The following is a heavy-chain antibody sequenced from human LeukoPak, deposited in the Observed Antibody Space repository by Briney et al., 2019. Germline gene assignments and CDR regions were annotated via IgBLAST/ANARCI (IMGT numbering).Heavy chain of an antibody. D-gene: IGHD3-9*01. CDR1: GFTFSSYG. CDR3: AKESGFDWLLSRTWFDP. Sequence: GGSLRLSCSASGFTFSSYGMHWVRQAPGKGLEWVAVIWDDGSNKYYADSVKGRFTISRDNSKNTLYLQMNSLRAEDTAVYYCAKESGFDWLLSRTWFDPWGQGTLVTVSS. CDR2: IWDDGSNK. V-gene: IGHV3-33*06. J-gene: IGHJ5*02.